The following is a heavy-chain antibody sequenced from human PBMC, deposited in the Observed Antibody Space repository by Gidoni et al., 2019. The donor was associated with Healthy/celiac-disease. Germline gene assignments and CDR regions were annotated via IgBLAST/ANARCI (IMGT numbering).Heavy chain of an antibody. CDR1: GFTFSSYA. V-gene: IGHV3-30*01. J-gene: IGHJ4*02. Sequence: QVQLVESGGGVVQPGRSLRLSCAASGFTFSSYAIHWVRQAPGKGLEWVAVISYDGSNKYYADSVKGRFTISRDNSKNTLYLQMNSLRAEDTAVYYCARGYTGYYDSSGYYVDYFDYWGQGTLVTVSS. CDR2: ISYDGSNK. D-gene: IGHD3-22*01. CDR3: ARGYTGYYDSSGYYVDYFDY.